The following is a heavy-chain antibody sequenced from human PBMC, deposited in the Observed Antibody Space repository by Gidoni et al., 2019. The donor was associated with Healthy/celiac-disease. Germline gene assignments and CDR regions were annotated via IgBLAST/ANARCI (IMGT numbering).Heavy chain of an antibody. CDR1: GGTFSSYA. Sequence: QVQLVQSGAEVKKPGSSVKVSCKASGGTFSSYALSWVRQAPGQGLEWMGGIIPIVGTANYAQKCQGRVTITADESTSTAYMELSSLRSEDTAVYYCARDRRDVDTAMAPRGMDVWGQGTTVTVSS. D-gene: IGHD5-18*01. CDR3: ARDRRDVDTAMAPRGMDV. V-gene: IGHV1-69*01. CDR2: IIPIVGTA. J-gene: IGHJ6*02.